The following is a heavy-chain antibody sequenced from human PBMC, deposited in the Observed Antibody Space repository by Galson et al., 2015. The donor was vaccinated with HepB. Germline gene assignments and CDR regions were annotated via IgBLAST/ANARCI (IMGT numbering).Heavy chain of an antibody. V-gene: IGHV1-69*13. CDR2: TIPIFGTA. CDR3: AGAYVVFYGGNSFDAFDI. J-gene: IGHJ3*02. Sequence: SVKVSCKASGGTFSSYAISWVRQAPGQGLEWMGGTIPIFGTANYAQKFQGRVTITADESTSTAYMELSSLRSEDTAVYYCAGAYVVFYGGNSFDAFDIWGQGTMVTVSS. D-gene: IGHD4-23*01. CDR1: GGTFSSYA.